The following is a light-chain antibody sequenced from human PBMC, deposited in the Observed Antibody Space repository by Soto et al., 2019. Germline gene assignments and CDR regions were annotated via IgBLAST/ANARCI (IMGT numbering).Light chain of an antibody. CDR1: QSISSL. V-gene: IGKV1-5*01. J-gene: IGKJ2*01. Sequence: DIQMTQSPSTLSASVGDRITITCRASQSISSLLAWYQQKPGKAPKVLIYDSSSMESGVPSRFSGSGSGTEFTLTISSLQPDDFATYYCQEYNGFSYTFGEGTRLDIK. CDR3: QEYNGFSYT. CDR2: DSS.